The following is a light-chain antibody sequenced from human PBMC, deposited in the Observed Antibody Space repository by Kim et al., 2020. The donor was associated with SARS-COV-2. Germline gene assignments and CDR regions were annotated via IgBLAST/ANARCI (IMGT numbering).Light chain of an antibody. V-gene: IGKV3-11*01. CDR2: DAS. CDR1: QSVSTY. CDR3: QQRSNWPPALT. Sequence: PGERATPPCRASQSVSTYLAWYQQKPGQGPRLLIYDASNRATGVAARFSGSGSGTDFTLTISSLQSEDFAVYYCQQRSNWPPALTFGGGTKVDIK. J-gene: IGKJ4*01.